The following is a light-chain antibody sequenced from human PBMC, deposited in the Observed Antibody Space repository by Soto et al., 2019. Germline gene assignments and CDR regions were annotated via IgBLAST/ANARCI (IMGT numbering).Light chain of an antibody. CDR2: QVT. J-gene: IGLJ1*01. CDR1: SSDIGGYYY. Sequence: QSALTQPASVSGSPGQSITISCTGTSSDIGGYYYVSWYQHHPGKAPKLLIYQVTNRPSRVSNRFSGSKSGNTASLTISRLQADDEADYYCTSYSSSDIFYVFGTGTKVTVL. V-gene: IGLV2-14*01. CDR3: TSYSSSDIFYV.